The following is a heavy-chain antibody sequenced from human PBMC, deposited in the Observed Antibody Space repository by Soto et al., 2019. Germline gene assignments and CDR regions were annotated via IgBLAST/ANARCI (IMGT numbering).Heavy chain of an antibody. CDR3: AREAAAGTYYYYGMDV. CDR2: ISYDGINK. D-gene: IGHD6-13*01. V-gene: IGHV3-30-3*01. Sequence: GGSMRLSCAASGFTFSIYAVHWARQAPGKGLEWVAVISYDGINKYYADSVRGRFTISRDISKNTLYLQMNSLRAEDTAVYYCAREAAAGTYYYYGMDVWGQGTTVTVSS. J-gene: IGHJ6*02. CDR1: GFTFSIYA.